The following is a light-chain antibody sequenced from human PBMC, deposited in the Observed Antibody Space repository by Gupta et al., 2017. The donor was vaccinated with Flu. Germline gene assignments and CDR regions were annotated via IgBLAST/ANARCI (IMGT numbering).Light chain of an antibody. Sequence: QSALTQPASVSGSPGQSITISCTVTSSDVGSYNLVSWYQQHPGKAPKLMIYEVSKRPSGVSNRSSGSKSGNTASLTISGLQAEDEADYYCCSYAGSSTWVFGGGTKLTVL. CDR3: CSYAGSSTWV. CDR1: SSDVGSYNL. V-gene: IGLV2-23*02. CDR2: EVS. J-gene: IGLJ3*02.